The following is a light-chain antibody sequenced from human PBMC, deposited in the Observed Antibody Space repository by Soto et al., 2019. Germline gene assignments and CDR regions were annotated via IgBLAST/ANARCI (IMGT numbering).Light chain of an antibody. CDR2: EVS. V-gene: IGLV2-14*01. CDR3: SSYTSSSNWV. Sequence: QSALTQPASVSGSPGQSITISCTGTSSEVGGYNYVSWYQQHPGKAPKLMIYEVSNRPSGVSNRFSGSKSGNTASLTISGRQAEDEADYYCSSYTSSSNWVFGGGTKLTVL. CDR1: SSEVGGYNY. J-gene: IGLJ3*02.